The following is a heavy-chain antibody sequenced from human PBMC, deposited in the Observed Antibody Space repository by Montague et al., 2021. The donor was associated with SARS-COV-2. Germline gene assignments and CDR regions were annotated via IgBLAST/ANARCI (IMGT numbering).Heavy chain of an antibody. Sequence: SETLSLTCTVSGGSISSYYWTWIRQPPEKGLEWIGYISYSGFSNQNPPLRGRVTISLDTSKYQFSLKLTSVTAADTAVYYCAGINAGTPFGWLDPWGQGTLVTVSS. J-gene: IGHJ5*02. CDR3: AGINAGTPFGWLDP. CDR2: ISYSGFS. V-gene: IGHV4-59*01. CDR1: GGSISSYY. D-gene: IGHD6-13*01.